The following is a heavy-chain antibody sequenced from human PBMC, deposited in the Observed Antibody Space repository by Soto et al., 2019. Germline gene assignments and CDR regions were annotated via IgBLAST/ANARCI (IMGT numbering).Heavy chain of an antibody. Sequence: EVQLVESGGGLVQPGGSLRLSCAASGFTVSNNYMSWVRQAPGKGLEWVSVIYSGGITYNADSVKGRFTTSRDNSKNTLYLQMNSLRAEDTAVYYCARQPRNEAGHYYYYYYMDVWGKGSTVTVSS. CDR1: GFTVSNNY. CDR2: IYSGGIT. V-gene: IGHV3-66*04. J-gene: IGHJ6*03. D-gene: IGHD1-1*01. CDR3: ARQPRNEAGHYYYYYYMDV.